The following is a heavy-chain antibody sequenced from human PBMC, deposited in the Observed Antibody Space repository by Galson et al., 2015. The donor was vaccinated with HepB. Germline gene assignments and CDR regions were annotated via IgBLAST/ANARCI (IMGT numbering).Heavy chain of an antibody. CDR3: AKDVDYGGNSV. D-gene: IGHD4-23*01. J-gene: IGHJ4*02. CDR2: ISYDGSNK. V-gene: IGHV3-30*18. CDR1: GFTFSSYG. Sequence: SLRLSCAASGFTFSSYGMHWVRQAPGKGLEWVAVISYDGSNKYYADSVKGRFTISRDNSKNTLYLQMNSLRAEDTAVYYCAKDVDYGGNSVWGQGTLVTVSS.